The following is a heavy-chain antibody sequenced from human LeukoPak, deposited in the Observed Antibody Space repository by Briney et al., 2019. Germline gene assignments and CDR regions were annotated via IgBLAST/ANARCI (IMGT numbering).Heavy chain of an antibody. V-gene: IGHV3-21*01. CDR1: GFTFSSCS. J-gene: IGHJ5*02. CDR3: ARAVAVAGTSSWFDP. D-gene: IGHD6-19*01. Sequence: GGSLRLSCAAPGFTFSSCSMTWVRQAPGKGLEWVSSISSSSSYIYYADPVKGRFTISRDNAKNSLYLQMNGLRAEDTAVYYCARAVAVAGTSSWFDPWGQGTLVTVSS. CDR2: ISSSSSYI.